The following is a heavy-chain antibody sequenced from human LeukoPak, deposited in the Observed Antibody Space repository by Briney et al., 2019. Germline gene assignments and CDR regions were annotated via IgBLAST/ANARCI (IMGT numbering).Heavy chain of an antibody. CDR3: ARALGYVWGSYHFPIDY. D-gene: IGHD3-16*01. Sequence: GRSLRLSCAASGFTSSSYAMHWVRQAPGKGLEWVAVISYDGSNKYYADSVKGRFTISRDNSKNTLYLQMNSLRAEDTAVYYCARALGYVWGSYHFPIDYWGQGTLVTVSS. V-gene: IGHV3-30*01. J-gene: IGHJ4*02. CDR2: ISYDGSNK. CDR1: GFTSSSYA.